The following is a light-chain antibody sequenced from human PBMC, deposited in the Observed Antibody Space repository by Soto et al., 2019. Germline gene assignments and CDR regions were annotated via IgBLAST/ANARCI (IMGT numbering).Light chain of an antibody. Sequence: QSALTQPPSASGSPGQSVTISCTGTSSDVGGYNYVSWYQQYPGKVPKLMVYEVNNRPSGVPDRFSGSKSGNTASLTASGLQAEDEADYYCTSYAGGNNVFGTGTKLTVL. CDR2: EVN. J-gene: IGLJ1*01. CDR1: SSDVGGYNY. V-gene: IGLV2-8*01. CDR3: TSYAGGNNV.